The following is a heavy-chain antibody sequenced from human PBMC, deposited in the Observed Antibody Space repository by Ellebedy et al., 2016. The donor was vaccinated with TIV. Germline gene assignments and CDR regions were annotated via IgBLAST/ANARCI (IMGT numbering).Heavy chain of an antibody. CDR2: VTHSGGT. J-gene: IGHJ5*02. CDR3: ARGIPQAWELLAT. D-gene: IGHD1-26*01. V-gene: IGHV4-34*01. CDR1: SGSFSGYF. Sequence: GSLRLSXAVYSGSFSGYFWTWIRRSPGKGLEWIGEVTHSGGTNYNPSLQSRVIISLDTSKGQFSLQLSSVTAADTAVYYCARGIPQAWELLATWGQGTLVTVSS.